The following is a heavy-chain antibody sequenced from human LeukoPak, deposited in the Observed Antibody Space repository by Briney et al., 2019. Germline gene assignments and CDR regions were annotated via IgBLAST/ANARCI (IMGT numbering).Heavy chain of an antibody. CDR2: INAGFT. CDR3: VRRVKLPFDY. V-gene: IGHV3-20*04. CDR1: GLTFSDHA. D-gene: IGHD3-10*01. Sequence: PGGSLRLYCAASGLTFSDHAMTWVRQAPGKGPECVSSINAGFTDYINSVKGRFTISIDKAKNTLYLQMDSLRAADTAVYYCVRRVKLPFDYGGPETRVTVSS. J-gene: IGHJ4*02.